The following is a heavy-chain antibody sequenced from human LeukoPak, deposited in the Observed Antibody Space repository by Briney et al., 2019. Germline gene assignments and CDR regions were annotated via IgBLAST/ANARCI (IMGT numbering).Heavy chain of an antibody. CDR1: GFTFSSYE. V-gene: IGHV3-48*03. CDR2: ISSSGSTI. CDR3: ARFASWELLPYFDY. J-gene: IGHJ4*02. D-gene: IGHD1-26*01. Sequence: GGSLRLSCAASGFTFSSYEMNWVRQAPGKGLEWVSYISSSGSTIYYADSVKGRFAISRDNAKNSLYLQMNSLRAEDTAAYYCARFASWELLPYFDYWGQGTLVTVSS.